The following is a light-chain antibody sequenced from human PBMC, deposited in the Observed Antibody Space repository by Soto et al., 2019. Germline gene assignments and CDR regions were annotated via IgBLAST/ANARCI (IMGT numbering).Light chain of an antibody. Sequence: QSALTQPASVSGSPGQSITISCTGTSSDFGVYNYVSWYQLHPGKAPKLMIYEVSERPSGVPDRFSGSKSGNTAFLTVSGLQAEDKSDYYCLSYADTAYVFGTGTQLTVL. J-gene: IGLJ1*01. CDR3: LSYADTAYV. CDR1: SSDFGVYNY. CDR2: EVS. V-gene: IGLV2-8*01.